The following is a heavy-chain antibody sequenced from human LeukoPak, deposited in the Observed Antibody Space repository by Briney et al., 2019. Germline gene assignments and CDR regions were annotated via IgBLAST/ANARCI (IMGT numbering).Heavy chain of an antibody. D-gene: IGHD3-10*02. CDR3: AELGITMIGGV. CDR1: GFTVSSNY. CDR2: IYSGGST. V-gene: IGHV3-53*01. Sequence: GGSLRLSCAASGFTVSSNYMSWVRQAPGKGLEWVSIIYSGGSTFYADSVKGRFTISRDNSKSTLYLQMNSLRAEDTAVYYCAELGITMIGGVWGKGTTVTISS. J-gene: IGHJ6*04.